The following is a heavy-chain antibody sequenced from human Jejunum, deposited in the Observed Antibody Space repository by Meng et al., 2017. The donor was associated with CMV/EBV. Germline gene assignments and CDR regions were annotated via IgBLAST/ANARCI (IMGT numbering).Heavy chain of an antibody. V-gene: IGHV3-33*06. CDR3: AKEGSVYYSGLDV. CDR1: GITFKTSG. D-gene: IGHD5/OR15-5a*01. J-gene: IGHJ6*02. CDR2: IWYDGSYK. Sequence: SGITFKTSGMHWVRQAPGKGLEWVALIWYDGSYKYYGDSVTGRFTISRDNSKNTLYLDLDSLRAEDTAVYYCAKEGSVYYSGLDVWGQGTTVTVSS.